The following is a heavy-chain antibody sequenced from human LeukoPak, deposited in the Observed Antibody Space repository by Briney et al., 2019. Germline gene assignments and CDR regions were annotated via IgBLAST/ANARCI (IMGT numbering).Heavy chain of an antibody. CDR2: IYTSGST. J-gene: IGHJ5*02. V-gene: IGHV4-4*07. CDR3: ARDRSSSWYSNWFDP. CDR1: GGSISSYY. D-gene: IGHD6-13*01. Sequence: SETLSLTCTVSGGSISSYYWSWIRQPAGKGLEWIGRIYTSGSTNYNPSLKGRVTMSVDTSKNQFSLKLSSVTAADTAVYYCARDRSSSWYSNWFDPWGQGTLVTVSS.